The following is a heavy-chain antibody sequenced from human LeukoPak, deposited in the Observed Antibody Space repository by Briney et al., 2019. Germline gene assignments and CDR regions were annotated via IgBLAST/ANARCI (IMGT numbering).Heavy chain of an antibody. CDR1: GVSISSYY. V-gene: IGHV4-59*01. Sequence: PSETLSLTCTVSGVSISSYYWSWIRQPPGKGLEWIGYIYYSGNTNYNPSLKSRVTISVDTSKNQFSLKLSSVTAADTAVYYCASGRAGRSGWFDYWGQGTLVTVSS. CDR3: ASGRAGRSGWFDY. D-gene: IGHD6-19*01. J-gene: IGHJ4*02. CDR2: IYYSGNT.